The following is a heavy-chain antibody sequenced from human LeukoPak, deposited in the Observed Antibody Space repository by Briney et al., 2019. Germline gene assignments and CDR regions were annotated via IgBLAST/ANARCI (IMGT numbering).Heavy chain of an antibody. V-gene: IGHV4-39*07. CDR2: IYHSRTT. J-gene: IGHJ4*02. D-gene: IGHD3-22*01. CDR3: ARAVGYYFDSSGPSKAFDY. Sequence: SETLSLTCTVSGGSIRSSSHYWGWIRQPPGEGLEWIGIIYHSRTTYCNASLKSRVTISIDTSKNQFSLKVTSVTAADTAVYYCARAVGYYFDSSGPSKAFDYWGQGTLVTVSS. CDR1: GGSIRSSSHY.